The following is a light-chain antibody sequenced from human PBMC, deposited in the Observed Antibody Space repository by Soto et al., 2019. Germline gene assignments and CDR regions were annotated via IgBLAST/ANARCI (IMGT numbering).Light chain of an antibody. J-gene: IGKJ5*01. V-gene: IGKV4-1*01. CDR2: WAS. CDR3: QQYYRTPLT. CDR1: QSVLYSSNNKNY. Sequence: DIVMTQSPDSLAVSLGERATINCKSSQSVLYSSNNKNYLTWYQQKPGQPPKLLIYWASTRESGVPDRFSGSGSGTDFTLTIISLQAEDVAVYYCQQYYRTPLTFGQGTRLEIK.